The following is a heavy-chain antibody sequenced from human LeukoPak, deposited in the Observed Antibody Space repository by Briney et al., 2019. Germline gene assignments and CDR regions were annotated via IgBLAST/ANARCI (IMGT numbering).Heavy chain of an antibody. CDR2: ISWNSGSI. D-gene: IGHD3-10*01. CDR3: AKGWLGESLGGRPYYFDY. V-gene: IGHV3-9*01. CDR1: GFTFDDYA. Sequence: PGGSLRLSCAASGFTFDDYAMHWVRQAPGKGLEWVSGISWNSGSIGYADSVKGRFTISRDNAKNSLYLQMNSLRAEDTALYYCAKGWLGESLGGRPYYFDYWGQGTLVTVSS. J-gene: IGHJ4*02.